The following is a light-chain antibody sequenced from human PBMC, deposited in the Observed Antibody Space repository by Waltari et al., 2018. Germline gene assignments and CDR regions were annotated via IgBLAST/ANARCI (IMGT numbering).Light chain of an antibody. Sequence: QSALTQPASVSGSPGQSITISCIGTSSHVGGYKYVSWYQQYPGKAPKLILYEVNTRPPGVSNRFSGSKSGNTASLTISGLQPEDEAAYFCDSYTSTSSLPYVFGTGTKVTVL. J-gene: IGLJ1*01. V-gene: IGLV2-14*01. CDR2: EVN. CDR3: DSYTSTSSLPYV. CDR1: SSHVGGYKY.